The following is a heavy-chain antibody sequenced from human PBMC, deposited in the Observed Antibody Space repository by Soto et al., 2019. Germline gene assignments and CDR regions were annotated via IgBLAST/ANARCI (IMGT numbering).Heavy chain of an antibody. J-gene: IGHJ4*02. CDR1: GYTFTSYA. V-gene: IGHV1-3*05. CDR3: ARSIVVVTALDY. D-gene: IGHD2-21*02. CDR2: INAGNGNT. Sequence: QVKLVQSGAEEKKPGASVKVSCKASGYTFTSYAMHWVRQAPGQRLEWMGWINAGNGNTKYSQKFQGRVTITRDTSASTAYMELSSLRSEATAVYYCARSIVVVTALDYWGQGTLVTVSS.